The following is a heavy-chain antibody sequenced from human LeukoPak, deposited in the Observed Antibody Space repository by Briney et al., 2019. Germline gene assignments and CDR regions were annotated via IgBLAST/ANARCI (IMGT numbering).Heavy chain of an antibody. J-gene: IGHJ5*02. CDR2: ISYDGSNK. CDR3: AKDGSDGVGP. V-gene: IGHV3-30*18. CDR1: GFTLSSYI. Sequence: GGSLRLSCVASGFTLSSYIMHWVRQAPGKGLEWVAVISYDGSNKYYADSVKGRFTISRDNSKNTLYPQMNSLRAEDTAVYYCAKDGSDGVGPWGQGTLVTVSS. D-gene: IGHD3-10*01.